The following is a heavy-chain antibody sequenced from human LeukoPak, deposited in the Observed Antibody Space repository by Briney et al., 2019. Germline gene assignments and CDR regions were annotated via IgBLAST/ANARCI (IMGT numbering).Heavy chain of an antibody. Sequence: PSETLSLTCTVAGGSISNYFWSWIRQPPGKGLEWVGHVFYNGSTNYNPSLKSRVTISRDTSSIRFSLRLSSVTAADTATYYCAKDRIVGATTTDAFDIWGQGTMVTVSS. CDR3: AKDRIVGATTTDAFDI. J-gene: IGHJ3*02. D-gene: IGHD1-26*01. V-gene: IGHV4-59*01. CDR1: GGSISNYF. CDR2: VFYNGST.